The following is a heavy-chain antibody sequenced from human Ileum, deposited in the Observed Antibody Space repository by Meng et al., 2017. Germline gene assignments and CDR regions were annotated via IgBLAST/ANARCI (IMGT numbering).Heavy chain of an antibody. CDR1: GGYFSGYY. V-gene: IGHV4-34*01. D-gene: IGHD1-26*01. CDR3: ARHIVGPTPGMEY. J-gene: IGHJ4*02. Sequence: AQRQVWRAGSVRPSGTISVSSAVDGGYFSGYYWSCIGQPPGKGLKWFGEINQSGSTNYNPSLKSRVTISIDRSENQLSLKLSSVTAADTAVYYCARHIVGPTPGMEYWGQGTLVTVSS. CDR2: INQSGST.